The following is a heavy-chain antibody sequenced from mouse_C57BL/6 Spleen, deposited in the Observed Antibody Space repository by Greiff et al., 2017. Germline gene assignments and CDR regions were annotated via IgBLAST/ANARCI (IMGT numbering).Heavy chain of an antibody. J-gene: IGHJ4*01. CDR1: GYAFSSYW. CDR3: ARGHYYGSSYGYYAMDY. D-gene: IGHD1-1*01. CDR2: IYPGDGDT. Sequence: QVQLKESGAELVKPGASVKISCKASGYAFSSYWMNWVKQRPGKGLEWIGQIYPGDGDTNYNGKFKGKATLTADKSSSTAYMQLSSLTSEDSAVYFGARGHYYGSSYGYYAMDYWGQGTSVTVSS. V-gene: IGHV1-80*01.